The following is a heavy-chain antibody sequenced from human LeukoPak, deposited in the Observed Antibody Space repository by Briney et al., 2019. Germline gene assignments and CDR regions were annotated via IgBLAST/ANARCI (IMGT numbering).Heavy chain of an antibody. J-gene: IGHJ4*02. CDR1: GFTFSSYA. V-gene: IGHV3-23*01. Sequence: GSLRLSCAASGFTFSSYAMSWVRQAPGKGLEWVSAISGSGGYIYYADSVKGRFTISRDNSKNTLYLQVDSLRAEDTAVYYCANDKKPSSSWYGGIDYWGQGTLATVSP. D-gene: IGHD6-13*01. CDR2: ISGSGGYI. CDR3: ANDKKPSSSWYGGIDY.